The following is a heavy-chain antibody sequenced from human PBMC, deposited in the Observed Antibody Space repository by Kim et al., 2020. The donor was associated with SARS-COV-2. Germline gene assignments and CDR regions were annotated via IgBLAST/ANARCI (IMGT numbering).Heavy chain of an antibody. CDR2: ISSSIRTI. CDR3: AREAASSSPDYYYDY. V-gene: IGHV3-48*03. J-gene: IGHJ4*02. CDR1: GFTFSSYE. Sequence: GGSLRLSCVASGFTFSSYEMNWVRQAPGKGLEWVSYISSSIRTIYYADSVKGRFTISRDNAKNSLYLQMNSLKAEDTAIYYCAREAASSSPDYYYDYWGQGTLVTVSS. D-gene: IGHD6-13*01.